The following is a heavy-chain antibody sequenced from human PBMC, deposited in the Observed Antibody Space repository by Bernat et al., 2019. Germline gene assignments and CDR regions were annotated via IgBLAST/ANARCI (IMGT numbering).Heavy chain of an antibody. V-gene: IGHV3-30*18. J-gene: IGHJ4*02. CDR3: AKHRTYGGNPLLDLDY. Sequence: QVQLVESGGGVVQPGRSLRLSCAASGFTFSSYGMHWVRQAPGKGLEWVAVISYDGSNKYYADSVKGRFTISRDNSKNTLYLQMNSLRAEDTAVYYCAKHRTYGGNPLLDLDYWGQGSLVTVSS. D-gene: IGHD4-23*01. CDR1: GFTFSSYG. CDR2: ISYDGSNK.